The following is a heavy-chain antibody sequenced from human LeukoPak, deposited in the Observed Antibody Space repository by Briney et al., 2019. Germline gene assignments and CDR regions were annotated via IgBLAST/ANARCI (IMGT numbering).Heavy chain of an antibody. J-gene: IGHJ5*02. CDR3: ARRGYYYDSSGYYSYGYNWFDP. CDR2: INHSGGT. D-gene: IGHD3-22*01. V-gene: IGHV4-34*01. Sequence: SETLSLTCAVYGGSFSGYYWSWIRQPPGKGLEWIGEINHSGGTNYNPSLKSRVTISVDTSKNQFSLKLSSVTAADTAVYYCARRGYYYDSSGYYSYGYNWFDPWGQGTLVTVSS. CDR1: GGSFSGYY.